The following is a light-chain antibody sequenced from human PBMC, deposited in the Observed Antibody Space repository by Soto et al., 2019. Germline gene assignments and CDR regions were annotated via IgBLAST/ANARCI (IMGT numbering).Light chain of an antibody. CDR1: EFISTY. Sequence: DIQMTHSPSSLSASVVDRVTITCRASEFISTYLKGYQQKPGKAPKVLIYAASTLQSGVPSRFSGSGSGTDFTLTISSLQPEDFATYHCQQSYSTLFTFGQGTRLEIK. CDR3: QQSYSTLFT. J-gene: IGKJ5*01. CDR2: AAS. V-gene: IGKV1-39*01.